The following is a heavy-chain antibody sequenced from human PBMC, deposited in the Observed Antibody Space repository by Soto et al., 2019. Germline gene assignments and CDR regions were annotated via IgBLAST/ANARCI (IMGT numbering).Heavy chain of an antibody. CDR2: IYYSGST. V-gene: IGHV4-39*01. Sequence: SENLSLTCTVSGGSISSSSYYWGWIRQPPGKGLEWIGSIYYSGSTYYNPSLKSRVTISVDTSKNQFSLKLSSVTAADTAVYYWARRATYYYYYGMDVWGQGTTVTVSS. CDR1: GGSISSSSYY. J-gene: IGHJ6*02. CDR3: ARRATYYYYYGMDV.